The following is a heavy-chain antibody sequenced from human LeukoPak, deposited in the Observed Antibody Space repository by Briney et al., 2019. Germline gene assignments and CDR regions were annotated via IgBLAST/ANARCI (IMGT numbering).Heavy chain of an antibody. J-gene: IGHJ4*02. CDR2: FDPEEGET. Sequence: ASVKVSCKVSGYTLTELSMHWVRQAPGKGLEWMGGFDPEEGETIYAQKFQGRVTMTEDTSTDTAYMELSSLRSEDTAVYYCATDRRGIAAAVDFDYWGQGTLVTVSS. V-gene: IGHV1-24*01. D-gene: IGHD6-13*01. CDR1: GYTLTELS. CDR3: ATDRRGIAAAVDFDY.